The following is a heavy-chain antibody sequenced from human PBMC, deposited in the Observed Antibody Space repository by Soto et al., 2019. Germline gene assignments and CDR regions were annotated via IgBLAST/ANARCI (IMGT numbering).Heavy chain of an antibody. CDR2: IDPSDSYT. J-gene: IGHJ6*02. Sequence: GESLKISCKGSGYSFTSYWISWVRQMPGKGLERMGRIDPSDSYTKYSPSFQGHVTISADKSISTAYLQWSSLKASDTAMYYCAINKNWNSYYGMDVWGQGPTVSVSS. D-gene: IGHD1-1*01. CDR1: GYSFTSYW. V-gene: IGHV5-10-1*01. CDR3: AINKNWNSYYGMDV.